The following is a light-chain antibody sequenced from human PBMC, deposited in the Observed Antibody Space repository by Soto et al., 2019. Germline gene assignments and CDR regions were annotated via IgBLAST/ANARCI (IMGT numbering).Light chain of an antibody. V-gene: IGKV2-28*01. CDR3: ILALQNPIA. J-gene: IGKJ5*01. Sequence: DIVMTQSPLSLPVTPGEPASISCRSSQSLLYSNGYNYLDWYLQKPGQSPQLLIYLGSNRASGVPDRFSGSGSGTDFTLKISRVEAEDVGVYYCILALQNPIAFGQGTRLEIK. CDR1: QSLLYSNGYNY. CDR2: LGS.